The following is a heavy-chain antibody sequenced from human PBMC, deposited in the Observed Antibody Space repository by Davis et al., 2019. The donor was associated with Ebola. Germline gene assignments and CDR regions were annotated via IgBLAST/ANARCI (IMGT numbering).Heavy chain of an antibody. CDR1: GGSISSSNW. D-gene: IGHD3-3*01. J-gene: IGHJ4*02. V-gene: IGHV4-4*02. Sequence: MPSETLSLTCAVSGGSISSSNWWSWVRQPPGKGLEWIGEIYHSGSTNYNPSLKSRVTISVDKSKNQFSLKLSSVTAADTAVYYCARHSPRVDYDFWSGYYREGFDYWGQGTLVTVSS. CDR3: ARHSPRVDYDFWSGYYREGFDY. CDR2: IYHSGST.